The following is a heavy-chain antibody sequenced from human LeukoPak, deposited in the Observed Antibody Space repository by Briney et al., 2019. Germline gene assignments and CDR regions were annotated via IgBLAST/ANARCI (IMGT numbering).Heavy chain of an antibody. J-gene: IGHJ6*03. CDR3: ARDGGRDYYYYYMDV. D-gene: IGHD4-23*01. V-gene: IGHV4-4*07. CDR1: GGSISSYY. Sequence: SETLSLTCTVSGGSISSYYWSWIRQPAGKGLEWIGRIYTSGSTNYNPSLKSRVTMSVATSKNQLSLKLSSVTAADTAVYYCARDGGRDYYYYYMDVWGKGTTVTISS. CDR2: IYTSGST.